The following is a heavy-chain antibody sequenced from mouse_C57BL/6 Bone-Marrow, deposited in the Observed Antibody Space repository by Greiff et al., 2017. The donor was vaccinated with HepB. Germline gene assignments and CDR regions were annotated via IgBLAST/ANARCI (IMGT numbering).Heavy chain of an antibody. CDR2: IYPRDGST. D-gene: IGHD2-4*01. CDR1: GYTFTSYD. V-gene: IGHV1-85*01. J-gene: IGHJ3*01. CDR3: ARGGYYDYDWFAY. Sequence: VQLQHSGPELVKPGASVKLSCKASGYTFTSYDINWVKQRPGQGLEWIGWIYPRDGSTKYNEKFKGKATLTVDTSSSTAYMELHSLTSEDSAVYFCARGGYYDYDWFAYWGQGTLVTVSA.